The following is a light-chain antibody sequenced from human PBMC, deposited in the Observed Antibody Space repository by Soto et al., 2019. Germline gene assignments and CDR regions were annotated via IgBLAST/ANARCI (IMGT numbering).Light chain of an antibody. V-gene: IGLV2-14*01. J-gene: IGLJ2*01. CDR1: SSDVGGYSF. CDR3: SSYTSSNTLV. CDR2: VVS. Sequence: QSALTQPASVSGSPGQSITVSCTGTSSDVGGYSFVSWYQQHPGKAPKLMIYVVSNRPSGISSRFSGSKSGNTASLTISGLQAEDEADYYCSSYTSSNTLVFGGGTKLTVL.